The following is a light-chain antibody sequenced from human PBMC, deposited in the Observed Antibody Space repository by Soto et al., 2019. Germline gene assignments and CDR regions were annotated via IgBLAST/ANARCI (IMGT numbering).Light chain of an antibody. Sequence: GSAPPPSGNEATAQKVTIHCSGSISNIGNNYVSWYQQLPGTAPKLLIYDNNKRPSGIPDRFSGSKSGTSATLGITGLQTGDEADYYCGTWDSCLRAYDAFGPGTEFNVL. CDR2: DNN. CDR1: ISNIGNNY. J-gene: IGLJ1*01. CDR3: GTWDSCLRAYDA. V-gene: IGLV1-51*01.